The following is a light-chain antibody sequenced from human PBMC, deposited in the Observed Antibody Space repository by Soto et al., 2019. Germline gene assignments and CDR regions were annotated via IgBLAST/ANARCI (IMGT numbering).Light chain of an antibody. CDR1: SSDVGGYNY. J-gene: IGLJ1*01. V-gene: IGLV2-11*01. CDR3: CSYAGSYV. Sequence: QSALTQPASVSGSPGQSITISCTGTSSDVGGYNYVSWYQQHPGKAPKLIIYDVSQRPSGVPERFSGSTSGNAASLTISGLMNEDEADYFCCSYAGSYVFGTGTKVTVL. CDR2: DVS.